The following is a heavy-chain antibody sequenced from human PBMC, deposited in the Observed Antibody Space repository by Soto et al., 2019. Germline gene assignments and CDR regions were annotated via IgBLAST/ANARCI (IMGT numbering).Heavy chain of an antibody. J-gene: IGHJ5*02. Sequence: VQLVQSGAEVKKPGASVKVSCKSSGYTFTSYGISWLRQAPGQGLEWLGWFSVYNGTTIYAKKLQGSVTMTTATSTKTAFMELRRLSPDDTAVYSCAGDEGYKWNVGGGCAPWGQGTLVTVAS. CDR3: AGDEGYKWNVGGGCAP. CDR2: FSVYNGTT. V-gene: IGHV1-18*01. D-gene: IGHD1-1*01. CDR1: GYTFTSYG.